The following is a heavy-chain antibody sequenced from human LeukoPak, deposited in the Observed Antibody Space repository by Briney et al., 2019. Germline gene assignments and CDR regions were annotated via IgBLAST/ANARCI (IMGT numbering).Heavy chain of an antibody. CDR3: ARSYSGSFLY. D-gene: IGHD1-26*01. CDR2: IYYTGNT. J-gene: IGHJ1*01. V-gene: IGHV4-59*08. CDR1: GGSISSYY. Sequence: SETLSLTCTVSGGSISSYYWTWIRQPPGKGLEWIGYIYYTGNTNYNPSLKSRVTISLDTSTNQFSLILTSVTAADTAVYYCARSYSGSFLYWGQGSLVTVSS.